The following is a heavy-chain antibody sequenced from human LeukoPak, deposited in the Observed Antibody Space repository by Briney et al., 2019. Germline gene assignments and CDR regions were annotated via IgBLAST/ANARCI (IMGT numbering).Heavy chain of an antibody. J-gene: IGHJ4*02. CDR1: GGSISSYY. CDR3: AREPSYCGGDCYFDY. D-gene: IGHD2-21*02. Sequence: TPSETLSLTCTVSGGSISSYYWSWIRQPPGKGLEWIGYIYYSGSTNYNPSLKSRVTISVDTSKNQFSLKLSSVTAADTAVYYCAREPSYCGGDCYFDYWGQGTLVTVSS. CDR2: IYYSGST. V-gene: IGHV4-59*12.